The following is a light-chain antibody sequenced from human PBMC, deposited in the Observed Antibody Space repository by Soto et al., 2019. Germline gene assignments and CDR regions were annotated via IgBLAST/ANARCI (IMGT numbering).Light chain of an antibody. J-gene: IGLJ1*01. Sequence: QSALTQPPSVSGALGQRVTISCTGITSNIGAGYDVHWYQLLPGRAPKLLIYGNTNRPSRVPDRFSGSKSATSASLAITGLQAEDEAIYYCQSYDNTLSGPIYVFGTGTKVTVL. V-gene: IGLV1-40*01. CDR1: TSNIGAGYD. CDR2: GNT. CDR3: QSYDNTLSGPIYV.